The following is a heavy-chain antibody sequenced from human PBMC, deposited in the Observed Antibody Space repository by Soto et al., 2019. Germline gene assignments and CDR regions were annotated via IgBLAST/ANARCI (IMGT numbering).Heavy chain of an antibody. V-gene: IGHV1-2*02. D-gene: IGHD5-18*01. J-gene: IGHJ6*02. CDR2: LDPNSGAT. Sequence: QVYLVQSGAEVRRPGASVKVSCTAFGYILTGYSLHWVRQAPGQGLEWMGWLDPNSGATHSAERFHGRVSMTRDTSISAAYLELSSLRSDDTAVYYCARGYGSSPNMELRFGMDVWGQGTTISVSS. CDR1: GYILTGYS. CDR3: ARGYGSSPNMELRFGMDV.